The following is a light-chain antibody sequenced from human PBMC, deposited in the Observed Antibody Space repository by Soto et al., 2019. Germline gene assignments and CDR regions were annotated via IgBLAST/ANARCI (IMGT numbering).Light chain of an antibody. V-gene: IGKV3-20*01. J-gene: IGKJ4*01. CDR1: QSVTSSY. Sequence: EIVLTQSPGTLSLSPGERATLSCRASQSVTSSYLAWYQQKPGLAPRLLIYAASSRATGIPDRFSGSGSGTDFTLTISRPEPEDFAVYYCQQYGYSATFGGGTKVEIK. CDR3: QQYGYSAT. CDR2: AAS.